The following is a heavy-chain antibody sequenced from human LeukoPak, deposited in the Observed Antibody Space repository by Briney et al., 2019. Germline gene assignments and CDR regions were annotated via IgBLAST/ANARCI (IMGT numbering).Heavy chain of an antibody. CDR2: IYNSGST. V-gene: IGHV4-39*07. D-gene: IGHD3-10*01. Sequence: SGTLSLTCTVSGGSISSSSYYWGWLRQPPGKGLEWIGRIYNSGSTYYNLSLKSRVTISVDTSKNQFSLKLSSVTAADTAVYYCARGRKYYYGSGSSNWFDPWGQGTLVTVSS. CDR3: ARGRKYYYGSGSSNWFDP. J-gene: IGHJ5*02. CDR1: GGSISSSSYY.